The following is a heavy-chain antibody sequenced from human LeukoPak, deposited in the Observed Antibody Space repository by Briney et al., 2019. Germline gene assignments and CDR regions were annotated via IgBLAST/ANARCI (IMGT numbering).Heavy chain of an antibody. CDR3: AKDTSYELNAFDI. Sequence: PGRSLRLSCAASGFTFDDYAMHWVRQAPGKGLEWVSGISWNSGSIGYADSVKGRFTISGDNAKNSLYLQMNSLRAEDTALYYCAKDTSYELNAFDIWGQGTMVTVSS. CDR1: GFTFDDYA. CDR2: ISWNSGSI. V-gene: IGHV3-9*01. D-gene: IGHD1-26*01. J-gene: IGHJ3*02.